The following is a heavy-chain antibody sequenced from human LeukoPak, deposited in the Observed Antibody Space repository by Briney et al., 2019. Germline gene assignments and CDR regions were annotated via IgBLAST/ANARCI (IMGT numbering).Heavy chain of an antibody. D-gene: IGHD1-14*01. CDR2: IYYSGNT. CDR3: ARRARGNRAYYFDY. Sequence: SETLSLTCAVYGGSFSGYYWSWIRQPPGKGLEWIGYIYYSGNTNYDPSLKSRLTISVDTSNNQFSLKPTSVTAADTAVYYCARRARGNRAYYFDYWGQGTLVTVSS. J-gene: IGHJ4*02. V-gene: IGHV4-59*01. CDR1: GGSFSGYY.